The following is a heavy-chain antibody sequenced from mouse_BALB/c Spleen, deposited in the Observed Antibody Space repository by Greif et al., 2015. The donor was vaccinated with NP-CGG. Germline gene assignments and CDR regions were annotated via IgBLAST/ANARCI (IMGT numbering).Heavy chain of an antibody. J-gene: IGHJ1*01. Sequence: EVHLVESGGGLVQPGGSLRLSCATSGFTFSDFYMEWVRQPPGKRLGWIAASRNKANDYTTEYSASVKGRFIVSRDTSQSILYLQMNALRAEDAAIYYCARDDGYWYFDVWGAGTTVTVSS. CDR3: ARDDGYWYFDV. D-gene: IGHD1-1*02. V-gene: IGHV7-1*02. CDR1: GFTFSDFY. CDR2: SRNKANDYTT.